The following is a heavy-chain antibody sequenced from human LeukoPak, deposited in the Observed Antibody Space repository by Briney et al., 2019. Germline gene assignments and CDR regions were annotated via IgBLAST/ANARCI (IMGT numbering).Heavy chain of an antibody. D-gene: IGHD3-10*01. J-gene: IGHJ4*02. CDR3: ARDQGSGSHELPD. CDR2: IIPIFGTA. Sequence: ASVKVSCKASGGTFSSYAISRVRQAPGQGLEWMGGIIPIFGTANYTQKFQGRVTMTRDTSTSTVYMELSSLRSEDTAVYYCARDQGSGSHELPDWGQGTLVTVSS. CDR1: GGTFSSYA. V-gene: IGHV1-69*05.